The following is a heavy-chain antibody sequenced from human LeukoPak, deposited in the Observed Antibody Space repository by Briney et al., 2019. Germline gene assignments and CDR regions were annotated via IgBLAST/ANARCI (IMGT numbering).Heavy chain of an antibody. Sequence: GGSLRLSCAASGFIFSTYAMSWVRLAPGKGLEWVSGISGSGGTTNSADSVKGRFTISRDNSKKTLYLQMDSLRAEDTAVYYCSRGHGYGGVVGYYYYHGMDVWGQGTTVTVSS. D-gene: IGHD4-23*01. CDR1: GFIFSTYA. CDR2: ISGSGGTT. V-gene: IGHV3-23*01. J-gene: IGHJ6*02. CDR3: SRGHGYGGVVGYYYYHGMDV.